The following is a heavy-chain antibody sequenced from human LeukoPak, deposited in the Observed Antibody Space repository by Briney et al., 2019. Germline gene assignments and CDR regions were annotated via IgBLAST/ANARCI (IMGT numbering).Heavy chain of an antibody. Sequence: ASVKVSCKASGGTFSSYAISRVREAPGQGLEWMGRIIPILGIANYAQKFKGRVTITADKSTSTAYMELSSLRSEDTAVYYRARGYSYGSIDYWGQGTLVTVSS. CDR1: GGTFSSYA. CDR3: ARGYSYGSIDY. V-gene: IGHV1-69*04. J-gene: IGHJ4*02. CDR2: IIPILGIA. D-gene: IGHD5-18*01.